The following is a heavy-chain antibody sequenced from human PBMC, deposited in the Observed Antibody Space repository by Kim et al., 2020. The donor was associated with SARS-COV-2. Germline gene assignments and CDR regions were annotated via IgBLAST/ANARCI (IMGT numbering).Heavy chain of an antibody. CDR1: GGSISSGDYY. J-gene: IGHJ4*02. D-gene: IGHD3-10*01. V-gene: IGHV4-30-4*01. Sequence: SETLSLTCTVSGGSISSGDYYWSWIRQPPGKGLEWIGYIYYSGSTYYNPSLKSRVTISVDTSKNQFSLKLSSVTAADTAVYYCARALNYYGSGSSYDYWGQGTLVTVSS. CDR2: IYYSGST. CDR3: ARALNYYGSGSSYDY.